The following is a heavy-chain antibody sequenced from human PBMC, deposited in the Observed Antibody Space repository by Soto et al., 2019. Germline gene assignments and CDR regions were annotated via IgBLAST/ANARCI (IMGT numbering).Heavy chain of an antibody. V-gene: IGHV4-34*01. CDR1: GGSFSGYY. J-gene: IGHJ6*02. CDR2: INHSGST. D-gene: IGHD3-22*01. Sequence: KASETLSLTCAVYGGSFSGYYWSWIRQPPGKGLEWIGEINHSGSTNYNPSLKSRVTISVDTSKNQFSLKLSSVTAADTAVYYCAGSYYDSSGYYYQLRYYYGMDVWGQGTTVTVSS. CDR3: AGSYYDSSGYYYQLRYYYGMDV.